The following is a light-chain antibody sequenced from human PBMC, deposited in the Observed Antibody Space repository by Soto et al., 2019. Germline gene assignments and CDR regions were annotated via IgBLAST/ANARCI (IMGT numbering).Light chain of an antibody. J-gene: IGKJ5*01. CDR2: DAS. V-gene: IGKV3-20*01. CDR3: QKYGSSPMT. Sequence: EIVLTPSPGTLSLSPVERATLSCRASQSITSDLAWYQQNPGQAPRLLIYDASNRATGIPARFSGSGSGTDFTLTISRLEPEDFAVYYCQKYGSSPMTCGQGTRLEIK. CDR1: QSITSD.